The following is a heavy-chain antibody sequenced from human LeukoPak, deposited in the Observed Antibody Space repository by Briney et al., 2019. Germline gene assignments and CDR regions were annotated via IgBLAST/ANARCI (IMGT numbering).Heavy chain of an antibody. J-gene: IGHJ4*02. CDR1: GFTFSSYS. CDR2: ISSSSSYI. D-gene: IGHD6-19*01. V-gene: IGHV3-21*01. CDR3: ARAYSSGWYVQAGIDY. Sequence: GGSLRLSCAASGFTFSSYSMNWVRQAPGKGLKWVSSISSSSSYIYYADSVKGRFTISRNNAKNSLYLQMNSLRAEDTAVYYCARAYSSGWYVQAGIDYWGQGTLVTVSS.